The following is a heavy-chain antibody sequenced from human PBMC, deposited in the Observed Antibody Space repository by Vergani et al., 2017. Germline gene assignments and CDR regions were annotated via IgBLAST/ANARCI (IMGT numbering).Heavy chain of an antibody. CDR3: ARVLYCGGDCYTNWFDP. J-gene: IGHJ5*02. CDR2: IIPILGTA. Sequence: QVQLVQSGAEVKKPGSSVKVSCKASGGTFSSYAISWVRQAPGQGLEWMGRIIPILGTANYAQKFQGRVTITADESTITDYMELSSLRSEDTAVYYCARVLYCGGDCYTNWFDPWGQGTLVTVSS. V-gene: IGHV1-69*11. CDR1: GGTFSSYA. D-gene: IGHD2-21*01.